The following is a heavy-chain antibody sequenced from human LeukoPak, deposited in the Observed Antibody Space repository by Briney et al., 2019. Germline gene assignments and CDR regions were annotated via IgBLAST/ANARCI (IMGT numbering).Heavy chain of an antibody. V-gene: IGHV1-18*01. CDR3: ARDLLPTNYYGFRAHYFDY. CDR2: ISAYNGNT. J-gene: IGHJ4*02. CDR1: GYTFTSYG. D-gene: IGHD3-10*01. Sequence: GASVKVSCKASGYTFTSYGISWVRQAPGQGLEWMGWISAYNGNTNYAQKLQGRVTMTTDTSTSTAYMELRSLRSDDTAVYYCARDLLPTNYYGFRAHYFDYWGQGTLVTVSS.